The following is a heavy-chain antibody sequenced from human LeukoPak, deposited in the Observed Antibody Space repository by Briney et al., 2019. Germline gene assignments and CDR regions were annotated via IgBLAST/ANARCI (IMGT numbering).Heavy chain of an antibody. CDR2: ISGSGGST. D-gene: IGHD2-2*02. Sequence: GGSLRLSCAASGFTFSSYAMSWVRQAPGKGLEWVSAISGSGGSTYYADSVKGRFTISRDNAKNSLYLQMNSLRAEDTAVYYCATLVVVVPAAIGLWPSMFFDYWGQGTLVTVSS. J-gene: IGHJ4*02. CDR1: GFTFSSYA. V-gene: IGHV3-23*01. CDR3: ATLVVVVPAAIGLWPSMFFDY.